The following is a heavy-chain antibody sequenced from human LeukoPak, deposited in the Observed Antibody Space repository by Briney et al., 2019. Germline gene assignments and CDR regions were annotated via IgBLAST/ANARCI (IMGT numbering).Heavy chain of an antibody. CDR2: IKRDGSEK. V-gene: IGHV3-7*01. J-gene: IGHJ4*02. Sequence: GGSLRLSCAASGCTFSSYWMSWVRKAPGKGLEWVANIKRDGSEKYYVDSVKGRFTISRDNAKNSLYLQMDSLRAEDTAVYYCARSRSAGYWGQGTLVTVSS. CDR1: GCTFSSYW. CDR3: ARSRSAGY.